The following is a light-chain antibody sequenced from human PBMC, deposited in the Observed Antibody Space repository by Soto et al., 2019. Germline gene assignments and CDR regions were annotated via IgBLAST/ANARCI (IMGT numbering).Light chain of an antibody. CDR2: DAS. J-gene: IGKJ1*01. Sequence: DIQMTQFPSTLSASVGDRVTITFRASQSISSWSAWYQQKPGKAPKFLIYDASSLESGVPSRFSGSGSGTEFTLTISSLQPDDFATYYCQQYNSYWTFGQGTKVDIK. V-gene: IGKV1-5*01. CDR1: QSISSW. CDR3: QQYNSYWT.